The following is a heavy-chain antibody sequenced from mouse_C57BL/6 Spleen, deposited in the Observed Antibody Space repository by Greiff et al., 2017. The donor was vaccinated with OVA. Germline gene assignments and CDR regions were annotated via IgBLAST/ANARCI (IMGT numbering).Heavy chain of an antibody. J-gene: IGHJ2*01. V-gene: IGHV1-53*01. D-gene: IGHD1-1*01. Sequence: QVQLQQSGPELVKPGASVKLSCKASGYTFTSYWMHWVKQRPGQGLEWIGNINPSNGGTNYNEKFKSKATLTVDKSSSTAYMQLSSLTSEDSAVYYCARFDYYGSSLYYFDYWGQGTTLTVSS. CDR2: INPSNGGT. CDR3: ARFDYYGSSLYYFDY. CDR1: GYTFTSYW.